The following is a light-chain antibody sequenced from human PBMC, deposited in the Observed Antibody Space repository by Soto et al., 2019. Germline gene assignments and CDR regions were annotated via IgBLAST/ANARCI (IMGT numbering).Light chain of an antibody. CDR1: QTISSN. V-gene: IGKV1-39*01. J-gene: IGKJ3*01. CDR3: QQTYSTPRT. CDR2: AAS. Sequence: DIQMTQSPSSLSASVGDRVTITCRASQTISSNLNWYQQKPGKAPNLLIYAASSLQSGAPSRFSGNGSGTDFTLTISSLQPEDFATYYCQQTYSTPRTFGPGTKVDIK.